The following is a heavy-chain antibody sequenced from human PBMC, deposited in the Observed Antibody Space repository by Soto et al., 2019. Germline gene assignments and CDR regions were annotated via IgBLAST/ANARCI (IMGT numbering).Heavy chain of an antibody. CDR2: INSEGTTI. CDR1: GFTFSNYW. V-gene: IGHV3-74*01. D-gene: IGHD6-19*01. Sequence: EVQLVESGGGLVQPGGSLRLSCAASGFTFSNYWVHWVRQVLGKGLMWVSRINSEGTTINYADSVEGRFTISRDNAKSTLFLQMNSLRVEDTAVYYCARAGWYRFDYWGQGTLVTVSS. CDR3: ARAGWYRFDY. J-gene: IGHJ4*02.